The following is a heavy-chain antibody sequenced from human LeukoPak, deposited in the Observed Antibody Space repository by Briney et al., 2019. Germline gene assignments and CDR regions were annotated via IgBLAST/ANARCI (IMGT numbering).Heavy chain of an antibody. J-gene: IGHJ4*02. CDR2: IIPIFGTA. D-gene: IGHD3-10*01. V-gene: IGHV1-69*01. Sequence: VKVSCKASGGTFSSYAISWVRQAPGQGLEWMGGIIPIFGTANYAQKFQGRVTITADESTSTAYMELSSLRSEDTAVYYCARYHTWGVALFDYRGQGTLVTVSS. CDR3: ARYHTWGVALFDY. CDR1: GGTFSSYA.